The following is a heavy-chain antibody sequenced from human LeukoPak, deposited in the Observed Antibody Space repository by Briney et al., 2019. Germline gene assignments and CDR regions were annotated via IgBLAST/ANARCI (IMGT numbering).Heavy chain of an antibody. CDR2: IIGSGGST. D-gene: IGHD6-13*01. V-gene: IGHV3-23*01. CDR3: AIDQYSSSSAGDHYQRMDV. J-gene: IGHJ6*02. Sequence: GGSLRLSCTASGFTFSSYAMSWVRQAPGKGLEWVSFIIGSGGSTYYADSVKGRFTISRDNSKNTLFLQMNSLRAEDTAVYYCAIDQYSSSSAGDHYQRMDVWGQGTTVTVSS. CDR1: GFTFSSYA.